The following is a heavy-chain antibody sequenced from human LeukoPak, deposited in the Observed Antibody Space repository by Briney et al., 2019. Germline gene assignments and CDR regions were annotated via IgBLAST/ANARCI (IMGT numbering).Heavy chain of an antibody. CDR1: GYTFTSYG. CDR3: ARDRGFGELLPPDY. Sequence: ASVKVSCKASGYTFTSYGISWVRQAPGQGLEWMGWISAYNGNTNYAQKLQGRVTMTTDTSTSTAYMGLRSLRSDDTAVYYCARDRGFGELLPPDYWGQGTLVTVSS. D-gene: IGHD3-10*01. CDR2: ISAYNGNT. V-gene: IGHV1-18*01. J-gene: IGHJ4*02.